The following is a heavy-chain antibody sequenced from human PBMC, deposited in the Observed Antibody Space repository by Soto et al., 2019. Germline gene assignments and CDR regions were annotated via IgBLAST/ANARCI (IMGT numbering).Heavy chain of an antibody. V-gene: IGHV3-23*04. J-gene: IGHJ4*02. CDR1: GFNIINQA. CDR3: AKGGGGYTAAWGLSGYVR. D-gene: IGHD3-10*02. Sequence: EVQLVESGGGLVQPGGSLRLSCVVSGFNIINQALSWVRQTPGRGLQWVSAISGGGERTSYADSVKGRFTISRDNSKNTMYLQMDSPTAAGTAVYFCAKGGGGYTAAWGLSGYVRWGQGPLVTVSS. CDR2: ISGGGERT.